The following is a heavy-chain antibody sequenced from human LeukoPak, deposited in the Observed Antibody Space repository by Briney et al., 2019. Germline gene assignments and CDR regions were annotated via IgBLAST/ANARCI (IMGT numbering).Heavy chain of an antibody. CDR3: ARQIAAAGFNWFDP. Sequence: SETLSLTCTVSGGSISSYYWSWIRQPPGKGLEWIGYIYYSGSTNYNPSLKSRVTILVDTSKNQFSLKLSSVTAADTAVYYCARQIAAAGFNWFDPWGQGTLVTVSS. D-gene: IGHD6-13*01. J-gene: IGHJ5*02. CDR2: IYYSGST. V-gene: IGHV4-59*08. CDR1: GGSISSYY.